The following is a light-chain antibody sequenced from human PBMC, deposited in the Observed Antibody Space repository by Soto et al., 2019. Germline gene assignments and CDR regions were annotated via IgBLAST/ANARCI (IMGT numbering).Light chain of an antibody. CDR2: DAS. Sequence: DIQMTQSPSTLSAPVGDRVTITCRASQSISSWLAWYQQKPGKAPKLLIYDASSLESGVPSRFSGSVSGTEFTLTISSLQPDDFATYYCQQYNSYLYTFGQGTKVDIK. J-gene: IGKJ2*01. V-gene: IGKV1-5*01. CDR1: QSISSW. CDR3: QQYNSYLYT.